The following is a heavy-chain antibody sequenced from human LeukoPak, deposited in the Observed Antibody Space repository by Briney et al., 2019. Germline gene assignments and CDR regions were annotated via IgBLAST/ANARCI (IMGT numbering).Heavy chain of an antibody. D-gene: IGHD2-21*01. CDR2: ISYDGSNK. V-gene: IGHV3-30-3*01. J-gene: IGHJ4*02. CDR3: AKDPGAVVVQAYYLDH. CDR1: GFTFSSYA. Sequence: PGGSLRLSCAASGFTFSSYAMHWVRQAPGKGLEWVAVISYDGSNKYYADSVKGRFTISRDNSKNTLYLQMNSLRPEDTAVYYCAKDPGAVVVQAYYLDHWGQGTLVTVSS.